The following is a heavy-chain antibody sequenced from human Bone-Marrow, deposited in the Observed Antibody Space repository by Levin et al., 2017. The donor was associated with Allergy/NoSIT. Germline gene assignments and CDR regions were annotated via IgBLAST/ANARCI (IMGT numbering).Heavy chain of an antibody. Sequence: GGSLRLSCAASGFTFSSYDMHWVRQATGKGLEWVSGIGTAGDTYYPGSVKGRFTISRENAKNSLYLQMNSLRAGDTAVYYCARGWDSGWQTILNYWGQGTLVTVSS. D-gene: IGHD6-19*01. J-gene: IGHJ4*02. CDR2: IGTAGDT. CDR1: GFTFSSYD. V-gene: IGHV3-13*04. CDR3: ARGWDSGWQTILNY.